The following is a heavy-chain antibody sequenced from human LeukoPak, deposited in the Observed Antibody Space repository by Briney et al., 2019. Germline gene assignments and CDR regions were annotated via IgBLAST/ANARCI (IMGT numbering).Heavy chain of an antibody. V-gene: IGHV3-11*01. Sequence: KPGGSLRLSCAVSGFTFSDTYMMWTRQAPGKGLESLSYISPSGTDISYADSVKGRFTISRDNAKNSLYLQMNSLRVEDTAVYYCTRDPRNLDYWGQGTLVTVSS. CDR2: ISPSGTDI. CDR3: TRDPRNLDY. D-gene: IGHD1-14*01. CDR1: GFTFSDTY. J-gene: IGHJ4*02.